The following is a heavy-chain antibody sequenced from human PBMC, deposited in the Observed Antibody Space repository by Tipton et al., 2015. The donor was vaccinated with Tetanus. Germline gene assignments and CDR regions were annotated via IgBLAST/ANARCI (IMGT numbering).Heavy chain of an antibody. D-gene: IGHD2/OR15-2a*01. Sequence: SLRLSCAASGFTFSDYYMSWIRQAPGKGLEWVAYISHGSTTIYYADSVQGRFTVSRDNANNSLYLQMNSLRLEDTAFYYCAKGRVPASMGTYWFFDLWGRGSLVTVSS. CDR1: GFTFSDYY. CDR2: ISHGSTTI. V-gene: IGHV3-11*01. CDR3: AKGRVPASMGTYWFFDL. J-gene: IGHJ2*01.